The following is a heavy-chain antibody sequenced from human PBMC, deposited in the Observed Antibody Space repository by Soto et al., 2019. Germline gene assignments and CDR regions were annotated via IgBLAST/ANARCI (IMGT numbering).Heavy chain of an antibody. CDR1: GYTFTYRY. CDR3: ASHYSSSNYDAFDI. V-gene: IGHV1-45*02. Sequence: QMQLVQSGAEVKKTGSSVKVSCKASGYTFTYRYLHWVRQAPGQALEWMGWITPFNGNTNYAQKFQDRVTITRDRSMSTAYMELSSLRSEDTAMYYCASHYSSSNYDAFDIWGQGTMVTVSS. CDR2: ITPFNGNT. J-gene: IGHJ3*02. D-gene: IGHD6-13*01.